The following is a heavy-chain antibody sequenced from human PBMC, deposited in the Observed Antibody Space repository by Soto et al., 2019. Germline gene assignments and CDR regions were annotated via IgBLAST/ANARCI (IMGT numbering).Heavy chain of an antibody. V-gene: IGHV1-2*02. CDR1: GYRFIVYY. J-gene: IGHJ4*02. D-gene: IGHD3-9*01. Sequence: ASVKVYCRASGYRFIVYYMNWVRQAPGQGFEWMGWINPNNGDTNYAQKFQGRVTMTRDTSISTAYMELTRLRSDHTDVYYCATGPTGCDYWGEGSLVTVSS. CDR3: ATGPTGCDY. CDR2: INPNNGDT.